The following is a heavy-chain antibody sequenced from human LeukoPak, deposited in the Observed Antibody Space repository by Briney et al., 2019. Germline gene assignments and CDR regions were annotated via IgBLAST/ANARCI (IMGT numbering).Heavy chain of an antibody. V-gene: IGHV3-48*03. Sequence: GGSLRLSCAASGFTFSDYEMNWVRQAPGKGLEWVSYIYSSGSAKYYADSVKGRFTISRDNAKNSLYLQMNSLRAEDTAIYYCARDRDGVGATTLDHWDQGTLVTVSS. CDR2: IYSSGSAK. CDR3: ARDRDGVGATTLDH. D-gene: IGHD1-26*01. J-gene: IGHJ4*02. CDR1: GFTFSDYE.